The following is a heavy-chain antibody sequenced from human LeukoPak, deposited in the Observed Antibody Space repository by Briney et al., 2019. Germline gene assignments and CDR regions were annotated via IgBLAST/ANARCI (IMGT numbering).Heavy chain of an antibody. CDR1: GFTFSSYG. CDR3: VREPNDSNYGMDV. D-gene: IGHD3-22*01. J-gene: IGHJ6*02. CDR2: IWFDGSNK. Sequence: GGSLRLSCAASGFTFSSYGMHWVRQAPCKGLEWVAVIWFDGSNKYHAESVKGRFTISRDNSKNTLYLQMNSLRAEDTAVYYCVREPNDSNYGMDVWGQGTTVTVSS. V-gene: IGHV3-33*01.